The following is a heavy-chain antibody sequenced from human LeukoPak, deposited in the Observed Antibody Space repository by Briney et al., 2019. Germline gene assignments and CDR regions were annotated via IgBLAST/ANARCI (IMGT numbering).Heavy chain of an antibody. J-gene: IGHJ3*02. CDR2: ILSSGST. CDR1: GGSISSYY. D-gene: IGHD1-14*01. V-gene: IGHV4-59*01. Sequence: QASETLSLTCTVSGGSISSYYWSWIRQPPGKGLEWIGYILSSGSTNYNPSVKSRVTISVDTSKNQFSLKLSSVTAADTAVYYCARTNQISETAFDIWGQGTMVIVSS. CDR3: ARTNQISETAFDI.